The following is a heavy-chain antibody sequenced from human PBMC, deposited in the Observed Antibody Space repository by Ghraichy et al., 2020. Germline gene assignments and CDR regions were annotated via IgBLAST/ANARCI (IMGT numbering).Heavy chain of an antibody. CDR1: GFTFSGYA. V-gene: IGHV3-23*01. D-gene: IGHD6-19*01. CDR3: AKDGHSSGWSFDY. J-gene: IGHJ4*02. CDR2: ISGSGGTT. Sequence: GGSLRLSCAASGFTFSGYAMSWVRQAPGKGLEWVSGISGSGGTTYYADSVKGRFTISRDNSKNTLYLQMNSLRAEDTAVYYCAKDGHSSGWSFDYWGQGTLVTVSS.